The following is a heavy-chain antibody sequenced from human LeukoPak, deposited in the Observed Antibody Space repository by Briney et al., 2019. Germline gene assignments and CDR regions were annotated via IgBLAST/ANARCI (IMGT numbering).Heavy chain of an antibody. J-gene: IGHJ4*02. CDR1: GGSISTYY. CDR2: THYSGST. CDR3: ARQGYCSGASCSFDY. V-gene: IGHV4-59*08. D-gene: IGHD2-15*01. Sequence: SETLSLTCTVSGGSISTYYRSWIRQPPGKGLEWIGYTHYSGSTNYNPSLKSRVTISVDTSKNQFSLRLSSVTAADTAVYYCARQGYCSGASCSFDYWGQGTLVTVSS.